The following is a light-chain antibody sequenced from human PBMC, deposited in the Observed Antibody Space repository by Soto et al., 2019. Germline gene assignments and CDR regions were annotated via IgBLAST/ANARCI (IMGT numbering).Light chain of an antibody. CDR3: QQRADWL. J-gene: IGKJ4*01. Sequence: VLTQSPATLSLSPGERDTLSCRASQNVGTYFAWYQQKPGQPPRLLIYDTFNRAPGIPARFSGSGSGTDFTLTISSLEPEDSAVYYCQQRADWLFGGGTRVEI. CDR2: DTF. V-gene: IGKV3-11*01. CDR1: QNVGTY.